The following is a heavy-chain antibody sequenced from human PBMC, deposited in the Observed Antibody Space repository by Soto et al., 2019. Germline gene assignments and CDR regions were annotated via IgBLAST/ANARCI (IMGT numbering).Heavy chain of an antibody. CDR1: GFTFSSYA. CDR3: ARRGSGSDYDY. Sequence: EVQLLESGGGLVQPGGSLRLSCAASGFTFSSYAMRWVRQAPGKGLEWVSAISGSGGSTYYADSVKGRFTITRDNSKNTLYLQRNILRAEDTAVYYCARRGSGSDYDYWGQGTLVTVSS. J-gene: IGHJ4*02. D-gene: IGHD1-26*01. CDR2: ISGSGGST. V-gene: IGHV3-23*01.